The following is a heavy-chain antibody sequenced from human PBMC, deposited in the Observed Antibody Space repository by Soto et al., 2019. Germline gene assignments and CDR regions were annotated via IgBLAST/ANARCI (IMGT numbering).Heavy chain of an antibody. J-gene: IGHJ4*02. CDR2: INHSGST. Sequence: RSLTCAVYGGSFSGYYWSWIRQPPGKGLEWIGEINHSGSTNSNPSLKSRVTISVDMSKNQFSLKLSSVTAADRAVYHCARGVPMIVEAQRDAPDKYYFDSWGQGTQVTVSS. CDR3: ARGVPMIVEAQRDAPDKYYFDS. V-gene: IGHV4-34*01. CDR1: GGSFSGYY. D-gene: IGHD3-22*01.